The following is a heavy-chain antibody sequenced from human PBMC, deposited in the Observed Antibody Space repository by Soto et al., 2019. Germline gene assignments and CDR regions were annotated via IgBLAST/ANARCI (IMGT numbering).Heavy chain of an antibody. D-gene: IGHD6-19*01. Sequence: SSETLSLTCNMSGDSYSISTYSWSWIRQPPGKALQWIGFIYQSGVTSYNPSLASRVSISLDRSNNQCSLKLKSVTAADTAVYFCAGMPYTSGLRFDPWGPGTLVTVSS. V-gene: IGHV4-30-2*01. CDR3: AGMPYTSGLRFDP. CDR1: GDSYSISTYS. J-gene: IGHJ5*02. CDR2: IYQSGVT.